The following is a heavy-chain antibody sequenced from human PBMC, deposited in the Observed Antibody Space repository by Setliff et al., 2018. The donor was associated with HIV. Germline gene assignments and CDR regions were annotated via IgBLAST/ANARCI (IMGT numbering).Heavy chain of an antibody. V-gene: IGHV1-2*02. CDR2: INPHSGDT. D-gene: IGHD3-3*01. Sequence: ASVKVSCKASGYTFTGYYMHWVRQAPRQGLEWMGWINPHSGDTNYAQKFQDRVTMTRDTSVNIAYMQLSRLRSDDTAVYYCARAPTLFGVEYYYYFGMDVWGQGTTVTVSS. CDR1: GYTFTGYY. J-gene: IGHJ6*02. CDR3: ARAPTLFGVEYYYYFGMDV.